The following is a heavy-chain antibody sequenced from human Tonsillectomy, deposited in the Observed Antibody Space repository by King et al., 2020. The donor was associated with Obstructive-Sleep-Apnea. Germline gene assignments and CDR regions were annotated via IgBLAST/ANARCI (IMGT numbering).Heavy chain of an antibody. Sequence: VQLVESGGGLVQPGGSLRLSCAASGFTFSSYAMSWVRQAPGKGLEWVSAISGSGGSTYCADSVEGRFTISRDNSKNTPYLQMNSLRAEDTAVYYCAKRRHGLWGPSYFDYWGQGTLVTVSS. CDR1: GFTFSSYA. CDR3: AKRRHGLWGPSYFDY. J-gene: IGHJ4*02. CDR2: ISGSGGST. V-gene: IGHV3-23*04. D-gene: IGHD2-8*01.